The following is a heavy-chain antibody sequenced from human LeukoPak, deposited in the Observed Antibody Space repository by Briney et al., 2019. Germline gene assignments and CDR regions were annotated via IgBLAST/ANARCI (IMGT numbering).Heavy chain of an antibody. CDR3: STSIVGATTRLSY. V-gene: IGHV3-23*01. J-gene: IGHJ4*02. D-gene: IGHD1-26*01. Sequence: PGGSLRLSCAASGFTFSSYAMNWVRQAPGKGLEWVSAISGSGGSTYYADSVKGRFTISRDNSKNTLYLQMNSLRAEDTAVYYCSTSIVGATTRLSYSVQATLVTVSS. CDR2: ISGSGGST. CDR1: GFTFSSYA.